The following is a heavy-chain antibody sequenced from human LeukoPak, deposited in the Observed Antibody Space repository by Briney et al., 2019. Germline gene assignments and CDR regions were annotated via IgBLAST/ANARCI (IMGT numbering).Heavy chain of an antibody. J-gene: IGHJ5*02. CDR1: EFTFSSYS. CDR3: ARDVTYHGGDWFDP. CDR2: ISSTASSI. D-gene: IGHD4-23*01. Sequence: HPGRSLRLSCAASEFTFSSYSMSWVRQAPGKGLEWVSYISSTASSIYYADSVKGRFTISRDNAKNSLYLQMNSLRAEDTAVYYCARDVTYHGGDWFDPWGQGTLVTVSS. V-gene: IGHV3-48*04.